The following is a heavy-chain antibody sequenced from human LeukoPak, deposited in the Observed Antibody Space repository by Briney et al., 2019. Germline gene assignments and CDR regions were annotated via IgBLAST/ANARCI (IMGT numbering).Heavy chain of an antibody. CDR3: ARWGETSALRVHAFDI. CDR1: GDSISSYY. Sequence: SETLSLTCTVSGDSISSYYWNWIRQPPGKGLEWIGYGHYSGSTNYNPSLNSRVTFSVDTSKNQFSLKLSSVTAADTAVYYCARWGETSALRVHAFDIWGQGTTVTVSS. V-gene: IGHV4-59*01. J-gene: IGHJ3*02. CDR2: GHYSGST. D-gene: IGHD3-10*01.